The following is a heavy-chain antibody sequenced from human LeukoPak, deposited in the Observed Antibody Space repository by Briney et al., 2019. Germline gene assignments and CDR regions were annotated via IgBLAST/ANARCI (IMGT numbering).Heavy chain of an antibody. J-gene: IGHJ5*02. D-gene: IGHD3-3*01. Sequence: GGSLRLSCAASGYTFDDYAMHWVRQAPGKGLEWVSGISWNSGSIGYADSVKGRFTISRDNAKNSLYLQMNSLRAEDTALYYCAKAMRILEGGSPFDPWGQGTLVTVSS. CDR2: ISWNSGSI. CDR1: GYTFDDYA. V-gene: IGHV3-9*01. CDR3: AKAMRILEGGSPFDP.